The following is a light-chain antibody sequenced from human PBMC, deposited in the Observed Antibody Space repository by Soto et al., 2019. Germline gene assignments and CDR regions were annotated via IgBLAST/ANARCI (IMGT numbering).Light chain of an antibody. CDR2: EVS. Sequence: QSALTQPPSASGSPGQSVTISCTGTSSDVGDYNSVSWYQQHPGKPHKLMIYEVSKRRTGVPNRFSCSKSGTTAYLTVSVLQVEDEAESYCTSYAGSNNFVFGTGTKVTVL. CDR3: TSYAGSNNFV. CDR1: SSDVGDYNS. J-gene: IGLJ1*01. V-gene: IGLV2-8*01.